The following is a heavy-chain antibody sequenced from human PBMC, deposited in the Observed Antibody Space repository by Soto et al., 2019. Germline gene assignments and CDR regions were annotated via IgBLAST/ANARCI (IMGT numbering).Heavy chain of an antibody. V-gene: IGHV3-23*01. Sequence: EVQLLESGGGLVQPGGSLRLSCVASGFTFSYYTMSWVRQAPGKGLEWVSGISNSGDTIYYADSVKGRFTISRDNFKNPLYLQMNSLRADDTTVYDCADPVPASTHYDCYDMAVWGQGTTVTVS. J-gene: IGHJ6*02. CDR2: ISNSGDTI. D-gene: IGHD2-2*01. CDR1: GFTFSYYT. CDR3: ADPVPASTHYDCYDMAV.